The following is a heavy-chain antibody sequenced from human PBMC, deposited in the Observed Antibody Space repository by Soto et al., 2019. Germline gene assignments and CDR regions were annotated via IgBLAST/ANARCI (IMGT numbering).Heavy chain of an antibody. Sequence: SETLSLTCSVSGDSIRSHYWTWIRQPPGKGLEWIGYIYYSGSPNYNPYLKSRVTISVDTSKNQFSLKLTSVTAADTAVYYCASFAIGGSFFDYWGQGTLVTVSS. D-gene: IGHD3-16*02. CDR1: GDSIRSHY. J-gene: IGHJ4*02. CDR3: ASFAIGGSFFDY. CDR2: IYYSGSP. V-gene: IGHV4-59*03.